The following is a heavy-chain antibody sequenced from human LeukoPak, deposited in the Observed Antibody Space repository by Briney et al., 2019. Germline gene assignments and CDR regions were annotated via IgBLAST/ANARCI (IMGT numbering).Heavy chain of an antibody. J-gene: IGHJ4*02. CDR2: IYYSGST. V-gene: IGHV4-59*01. D-gene: IGHD3-22*01. CDR1: GGSISSYY. Sequence: SETLSLTCTVSGGSISSYYWSWIRQPPGKGLEWIGYIYYSGSTNYNPSLKSRVTISVDTSKNQFSLKLSSVTAADTAVYYCARGYYYDSSGLGYWGQGTLVTVSS. CDR3: ARGYYYDSSGLGY.